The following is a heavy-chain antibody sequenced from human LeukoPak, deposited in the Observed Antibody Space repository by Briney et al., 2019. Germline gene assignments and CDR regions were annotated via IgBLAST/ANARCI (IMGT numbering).Heavy chain of an antibody. CDR3: ARDRYYYGSGSYVFDY. V-gene: IGHV4-34*01. Sequence: SSETLSLTCAVYGGSFSGYYWSWIRQPPGKGLEWIGEINHSGSTNYNPSLKSRVTISVDTSKNQFSLKLSSVAAADTAVYYCARDRYYYGSGSYVFDYWGQGTLVTVSS. CDR2: INHSGST. CDR1: GGSFSGYY. D-gene: IGHD3-10*01. J-gene: IGHJ4*02.